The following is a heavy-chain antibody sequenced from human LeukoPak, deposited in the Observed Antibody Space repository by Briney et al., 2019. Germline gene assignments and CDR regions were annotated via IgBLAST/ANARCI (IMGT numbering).Heavy chain of an antibody. CDR1: GISITSVSHY. CDR3: ARRWGNIVGVTYEY. Sequence: PSETLSLTCTISGISITSVSHYWGWIRQPPGKGLEWIGDIYYTGSTYYSPSPRSRVTMSVHTSENQFSLRLNSVTAVDTAVYYCARRWGNIVGVTYEYWGQGTLVTVSS. D-gene: IGHD3-16*01. V-gene: IGHV4-39*01. CDR2: IYYTGST. J-gene: IGHJ4*02.